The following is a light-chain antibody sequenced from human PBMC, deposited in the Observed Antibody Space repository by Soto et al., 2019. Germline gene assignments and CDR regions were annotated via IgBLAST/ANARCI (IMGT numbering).Light chain of an antibody. Sequence: QPVLTQPPSVSGAPGQRVAISCTGSSSNIGAGYDVHWYQQFPGRAPKLLIHSNTDRPSGVPDRFSGSKSGTSASLAISGLHAEDEADYYCQSYDRSLSAVVFGGGTKLTVL. J-gene: IGLJ2*01. CDR3: QSYDRSLSAVV. CDR2: SNT. CDR1: SSNIGAGYD. V-gene: IGLV1-40*01.